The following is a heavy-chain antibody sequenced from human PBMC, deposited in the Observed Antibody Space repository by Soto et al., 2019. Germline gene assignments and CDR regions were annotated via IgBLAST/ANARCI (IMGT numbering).Heavy chain of an antibody. D-gene: IGHD3-22*01. J-gene: IGHJ4*02. V-gene: IGHV3-53*01. CDR2: IYSNNST. CDR3: AKNSESSAYSSFDY. CDR1: GFIVSINY. Sequence: GGSLRLSCAASGFIVSINYMSWVRQPPGKGLEWVSVIYSNNSTYYADSVKGRFTISRDNSKNTLYLQMNSLRAEDTAVYYCAKNSESSAYSSFDYWGQGTLVTVSS.